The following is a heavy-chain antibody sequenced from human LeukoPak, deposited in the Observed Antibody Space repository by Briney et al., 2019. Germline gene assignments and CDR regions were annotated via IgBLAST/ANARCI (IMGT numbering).Heavy chain of an antibody. V-gene: IGHV3-7*01. CDR1: GFTFSSYW. CDR3: ARDHRLGIPTKRLKYYFDY. D-gene: IGHD7-27*01. J-gene: IGHJ4*02. Sequence: GGFLRLSCAASGFTFSSYWMTWVRQAPGKGLEWVANINQDGSEKYYVDSVKGRFTISRDNSKNTLYLQMNSLKAEDTAVYYCARDHRLGIPTKRLKYYFDYWGQGTLVTVSS. CDR2: INQDGSEK.